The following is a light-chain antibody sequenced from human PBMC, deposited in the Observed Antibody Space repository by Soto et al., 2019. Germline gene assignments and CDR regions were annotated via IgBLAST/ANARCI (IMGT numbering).Light chain of an antibody. V-gene: IGKV1-12*01. Sequence: DSQMIQSQSPVSASVGHRETITFRSSQGISCWLAWYQQKPGKAPTLLIYAASSSQSGVPSRFSGSGSGTDFTLTISSLQPEDFATYYCQQSNSWPYTFGQGTKLEIK. CDR3: QQSNSWPYT. J-gene: IGKJ2*01. CDR1: QGISCW. CDR2: AAS.